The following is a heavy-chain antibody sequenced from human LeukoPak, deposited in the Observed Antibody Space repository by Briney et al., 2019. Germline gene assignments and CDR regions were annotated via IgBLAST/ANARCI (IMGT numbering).Heavy chain of an antibody. CDR1: GYTFTGYY. Sequence: ASVKVSCKASGYTFTGYYMYWVRQAPGQGLEWMGRINPNSGGTNYAQKFQGRVTMTRDTSISTAYMELSRLRSDDTAVYYCARDLVGATDAFDIWGQGTMVTVSS. V-gene: IGHV1-2*06. D-gene: IGHD1-26*01. CDR3: ARDLVGATDAFDI. J-gene: IGHJ3*02. CDR2: INPNSGGT.